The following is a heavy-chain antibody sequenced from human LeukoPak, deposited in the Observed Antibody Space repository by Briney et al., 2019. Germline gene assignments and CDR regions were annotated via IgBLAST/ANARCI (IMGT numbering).Heavy chain of an antibody. CDR3: AREAYDILTGYRSYWYFDL. D-gene: IGHD3-9*01. J-gene: IGHJ2*01. CDR1: GFTFSDYY. Sequence: GGSLRLSCAASGFTFSDYYMSWIRQAPGKGLEWVSYISSSSLYTNYADSVKGRFTISRDNAKNSLYLQMNSLRAEDTAVYYCAREAYDILTGYRSYWYFDLWGRGTLVTVSS. V-gene: IGHV3-11*05. CDR2: ISSSSLYT.